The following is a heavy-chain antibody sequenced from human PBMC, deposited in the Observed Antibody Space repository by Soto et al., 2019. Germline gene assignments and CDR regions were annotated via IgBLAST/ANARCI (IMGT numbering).Heavy chain of an antibody. CDR1: GYTFTNYD. CDR2: MNANSGNA. V-gene: IGHV1-8*01. D-gene: IGHD3-10*02. J-gene: IGHJ6*02. Sequence: QVQVVQSGAELKKPGASVKVSCKASGYTFTNYDINWVRQASGQGLEWMGWMNANSGNAAYAQKFQGRVTITRNTSTSTAYMELSSLRSEDTAVYYCARPRRNCSKSVCYNYYGMEVWGQGTTVTVSS. CDR3: ARPRRNCSKSVCYNYYGMEV.